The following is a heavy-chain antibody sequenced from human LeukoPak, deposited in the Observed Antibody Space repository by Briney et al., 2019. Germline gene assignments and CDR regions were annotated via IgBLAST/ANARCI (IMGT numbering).Heavy chain of an antibody. CDR1: GYTLTELS. D-gene: IGHD3-22*01. CDR3: ATVFNYYDSSGYYPFDY. CDR2: FDPEDGET. V-gene: IGHV1-24*01. Sequence: GASVKVSCKVSGYTLTELSMHWVRQAPGKGLEWMEGFDPEDGETIYAQKFQGRVTMTEDTSTDTAYMELSSLRSEDTAVYYCATVFNYYDSSGYYPFDYWGQGTLVTVSS. J-gene: IGHJ4*02.